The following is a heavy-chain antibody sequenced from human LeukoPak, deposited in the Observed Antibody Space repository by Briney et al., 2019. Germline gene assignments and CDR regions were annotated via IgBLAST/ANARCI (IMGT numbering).Heavy chain of an antibody. J-gene: IGHJ4*02. CDR3: AKISYYYDSSGYYLDYFDS. D-gene: IGHD3-22*01. V-gene: IGHV3-30*02. CDR1: GFTFSSYG. Sequence: GGSLRLSCAASGFTFSSYGMHWVRQAPGKGLDWLAFIRYDGSNKYYADSVKGRFTISRDNSKNTLYLQMNSLRAGDTAVYYCAKISYYYDSSGYYLDYFDSWGQGTLVTVSS. CDR2: IRYDGSNK.